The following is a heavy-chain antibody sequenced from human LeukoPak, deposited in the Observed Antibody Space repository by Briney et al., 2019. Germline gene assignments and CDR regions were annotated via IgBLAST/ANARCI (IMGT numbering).Heavy chain of an antibody. CDR1: GFTFSDYY. D-gene: IGHD6-19*01. J-gene: IGHJ4*02. CDR3: ARPMQWLVQPDY. V-gene: IGHV3-11*04. Sequence: PGGSLILSCAASGFTFSDYYMSWIRQAPGKGLEWVSYISSSGSTIYCADSVKGRFTISRDNAKNSLYLQMNSLRAEDTAVYYCARPMQWLVQPDYWGQGTLVTVSS. CDR2: ISSSGSTI.